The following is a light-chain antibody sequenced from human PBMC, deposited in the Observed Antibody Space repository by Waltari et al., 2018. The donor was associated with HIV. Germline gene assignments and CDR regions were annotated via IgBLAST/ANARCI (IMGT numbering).Light chain of an antibody. CDR3: ASFTSGRLNV. Sequence: QSALTQPASVSGSPGQSITISCTGTSNDVGAYDYVSWYQQSPGKVPKLLIYDVYNRPSRISNRSSGSKSGNTAFLTISGLRAEDEADYYCASFTSGRLNVFGSGTKVTVL. V-gene: IGLV2-14*01. CDR2: DVY. CDR1: SNDVGAYDY. J-gene: IGLJ1*01.